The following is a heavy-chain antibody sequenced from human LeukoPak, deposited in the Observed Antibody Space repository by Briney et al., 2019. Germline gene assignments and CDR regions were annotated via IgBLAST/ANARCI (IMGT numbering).Heavy chain of an antibody. J-gene: IGHJ4*02. CDR3: ARGTTGYSGYGHFDY. V-gene: IGHV4-61*02. CDR2: IYTSGST. Sequence: PSQTLSLTCTVSGGSISSGSYYWSWIRQPAGKGLEWIGRIYTSGSTNYNPSLKSRVTISVDTSKNQFSLKLSSVTAADTAVYYCARGTTGYSGYGHFDYWGQGTLVTVSS. CDR1: GGSISSGSYY. D-gene: IGHD5-12*01.